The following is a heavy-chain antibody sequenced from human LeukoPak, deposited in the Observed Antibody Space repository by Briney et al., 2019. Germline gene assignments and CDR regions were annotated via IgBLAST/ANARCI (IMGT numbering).Heavy chain of an antibody. CDR1: GYTFSSYG. Sequence: ASVKVSCKASGYTFSSYGISWVRQAPGQGLEWMGWISAYKGNTNYAQKLQGRVTMTTDTSTSTAYMELRSLRSDDTAVYYCARVPHLAYCGGDRYYTLSQHQYYFDYWGQGTLVTVSS. CDR2: ISAYKGNT. D-gene: IGHD2-21*02. CDR3: ARVPHLAYCGGDRYYTLSQHQYYFDY. J-gene: IGHJ4*02. V-gene: IGHV1-18*04.